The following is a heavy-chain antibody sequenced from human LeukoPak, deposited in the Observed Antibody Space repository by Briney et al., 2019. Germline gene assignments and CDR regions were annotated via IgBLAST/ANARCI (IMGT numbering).Heavy chain of an antibody. V-gene: IGHV4-38-2*02. CDR3: ARVKVDSSGPPLYYYYYYMDV. CDR1: DYSISSGYY. D-gene: IGHD3-22*01. CDR2: IYHSGST. Sequence: SETLSLTCTVSDYSISSGYYWGWIRQPPGKGLEWIGSIYHSGSTYYNPSLKSRVTISVDTSKNQFSLKLSSVTAADTAVYYCARVKVDSSGPPLYYYYYYMDVWGKGTTVTISS. J-gene: IGHJ6*03.